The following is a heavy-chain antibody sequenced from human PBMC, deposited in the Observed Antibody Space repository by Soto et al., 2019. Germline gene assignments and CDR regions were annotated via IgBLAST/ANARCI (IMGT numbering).Heavy chain of an antibody. CDR3: ATREYPFYYFDY. Sequence: LETLSLTCTVSGGSISSSRYYWGWIRQPPGKGLEWIGSIYYSGSTYYNPSLKSRVTISVDTSKNQFSLKLSSVTAADTAVYYCATREYPFYYFDYWGQGTLVTVS. J-gene: IGHJ4*02. V-gene: IGHV4-39*01. CDR1: GGSISSSRYY. CDR2: IYYSGST.